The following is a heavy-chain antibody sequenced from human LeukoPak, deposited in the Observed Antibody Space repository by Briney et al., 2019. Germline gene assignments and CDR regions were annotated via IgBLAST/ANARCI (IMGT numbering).Heavy chain of an antibody. V-gene: IGHV4-61*02. CDR2: ISTSGTP. CDR1: GDSISSGDYY. CDR3: ARGPY. Sequence: SETLSLTCTVSGDSISSGDYYWNWIRQPAGKRLEWIGRISTSGTPNYNPSFRGRLTISIDTSKNQFSLNLRSVTAAETGIYYCARGPYWGQGTLVTVPS. J-gene: IGHJ4*02.